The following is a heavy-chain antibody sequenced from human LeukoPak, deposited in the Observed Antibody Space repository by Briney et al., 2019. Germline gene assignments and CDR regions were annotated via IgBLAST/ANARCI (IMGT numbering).Heavy chain of an antibody. J-gene: IGHJ4*02. CDR1: GFTFSNAW. V-gene: IGHV3-15*01. D-gene: IGHD1-26*01. Sequence: MSGGSLRLSCAASGFTFSNAWMGWVRQTPEKGLEWVGRIKSKNDGGTTDYAAPVKGRFAISRDDSKNTLSLQMNSLRTEDTAVYYCARGRATVLDYWGQGTLVTVSS. CDR2: IKSKNDGGTT. CDR3: ARGRATVLDY.